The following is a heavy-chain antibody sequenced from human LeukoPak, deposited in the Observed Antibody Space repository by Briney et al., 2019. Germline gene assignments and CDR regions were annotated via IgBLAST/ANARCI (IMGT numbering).Heavy chain of an antibody. Sequence: QAARSLRLSCAVSGFTFGDYAMHWVRPAPGKGMGWVSGISWNSGSIGYADSVKGRFTISRDNAKKSLYLQMISLRAEDTAVYYCAKDVGGVLGLSGYYRGLGACDIWGQGTMVSVSS. CDR2: ISWNSGSI. CDR1: GFTFGDYA. V-gene: IGHV3-9*01. D-gene: IGHD3-9*01. CDR3: AKDVGGVLGLSGYYRGLGACDI. J-gene: IGHJ3*02.